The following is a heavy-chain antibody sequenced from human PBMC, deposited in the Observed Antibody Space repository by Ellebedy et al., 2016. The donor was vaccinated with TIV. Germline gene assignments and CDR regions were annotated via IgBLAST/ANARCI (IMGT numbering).Heavy chain of an antibody. Sequence: ASVKVSXXASGYTFTSYGISWVRQAPGQGLEWMGWISAYNGNTNYAQKLQGRVTMTTDTSTSTAYMELRSLRSDDTAVYYCARDVWGIAAAGPTILGYWGQGTLVTVSS. V-gene: IGHV1-18*01. CDR3: ARDVWGIAAAGPTILGY. D-gene: IGHD6-13*01. CDR2: ISAYNGNT. J-gene: IGHJ4*02. CDR1: GYTFTSYG.